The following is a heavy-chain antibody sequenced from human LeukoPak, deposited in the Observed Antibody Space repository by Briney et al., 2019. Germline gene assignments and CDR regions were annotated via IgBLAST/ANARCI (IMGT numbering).Heavy chain of an antibody. V-gene: IGHV3-30-3*01. D-gene: IGHD3-3*02. Sequence: GGSLRLSCAASGFTFSSYAMHWVRQAPGKGLEWVAVIPYDGSNKYYADSVKGRFTISRDNSKNTLYLQMNSLRAEDTAVYYCARDHPFLEWSHGGFGFDYWGQGTLVTVSS. CDR1: GFTFSSYA. CDR2: IPYDGSNK. CDR3: ARDHPFLEWSHGGFGFDY. J-gene: IGHJ4*02.